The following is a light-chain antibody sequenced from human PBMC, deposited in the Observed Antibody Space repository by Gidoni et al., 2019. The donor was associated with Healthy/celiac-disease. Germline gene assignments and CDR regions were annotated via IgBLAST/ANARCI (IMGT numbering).Light chain of an antibody. CDR1: QSISSY. V-gene: IGKV1-39*01. CDR3: QQSYSTPWT. CDR2: AAS. Sequence: DIQMTQSPSYLSASVGDRVTITCRASQSISSYLNWYQQKPGKAPKPLIFAASSLQSGVPSRFRGSGSGTDLTLTISSLQPEDFATYVCQQSYSTPWTLGQWTKVEIK. J-gene: IGKJ1*01.